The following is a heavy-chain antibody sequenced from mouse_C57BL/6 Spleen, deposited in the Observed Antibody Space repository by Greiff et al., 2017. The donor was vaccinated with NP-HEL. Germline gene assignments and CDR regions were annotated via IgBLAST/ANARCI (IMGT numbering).Heavy chain of an antibody. D-gene: IGHD1-1*01. CDR3: ARSYYGSSYVAWFAY. CDR2: IYPGDGDT. J-gene: IGHJ3*01. V-gene: IGHV1-80*01. CDR1: GYAFSRYW. Sequence: VQLQQSGAELVKPGASVKISCKASGYAFSRYWMNWVKQRPGKGLEWIGQIYPGDGDTNYNGKFKGKATLTADKSSSTAYMQLSSLTSEDAAVYFCARSYYGSSYVAWFAYWGQGTLVTVSA.